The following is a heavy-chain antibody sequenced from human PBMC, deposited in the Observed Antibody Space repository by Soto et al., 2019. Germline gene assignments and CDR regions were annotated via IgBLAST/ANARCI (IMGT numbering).Heavy chain of an antibody. CDR3: ARAVIGYCSGGSCYSGEYFDY. J-gene: IGHJ4*02. CDR2: IYYSGST. Sequence: SETLSLTCTVSGGSISSYYWSWIRQPPGKGLEWIGYIYYSGSTNYNPSLKSRVTISVDTSKNQFSLKLSSVTAADTAVYSCARAVIGYCSGGSCYSGEYFDYWGQGTLVTVSS. CDR1: GGSISSYY. V-gene: IGHV4-59*01. D-gene: IGHD2-15*01.